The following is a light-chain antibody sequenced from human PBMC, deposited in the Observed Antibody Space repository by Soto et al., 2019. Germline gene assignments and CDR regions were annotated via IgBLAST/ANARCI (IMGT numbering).Light chain of an antibody. CDR2: AAS. J-gene: IGKJ1*01. Sequence: DVQLTQSPASLSASVGDRVTITCRASQAIYNYLAWYQQKPGKVPSLLIYAASTLPSGVPSRFSGSGSDTDFTLTISSLQPEDVATYYCQKYNGAPSWTFGQGTKVEIK. CDR3: QKYNGAPSWT. V-gene: IGKV1-27*01. CDR1: QAIYNY.